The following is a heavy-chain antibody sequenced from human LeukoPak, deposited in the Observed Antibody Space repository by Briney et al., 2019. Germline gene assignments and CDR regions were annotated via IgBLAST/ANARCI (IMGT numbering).Heavy chain of an antibody. Sequence: ASVKVSCKASGYTFTSYGISWVRQAPGQGLEWMGWISAYNGNTNYAQKVQGRVTMTTDTSTSTAYTELRSLISDDTAVYYCARSRYYYDTSAYRPSDYWGQGTLVTVSS. CDR3: ARSRYYYDTSAYRPSDY. D-gene: IGHD3-22*01. V-gene: IGHV1-18*01. J-gene: IGHJ4*02. CDR1: GYTFTSYG. CDR2: ISAYNGNT.